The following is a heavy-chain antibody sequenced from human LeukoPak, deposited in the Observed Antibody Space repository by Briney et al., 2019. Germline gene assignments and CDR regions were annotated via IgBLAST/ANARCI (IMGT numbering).Heavy chain of an antibody. Sequence: GGSLRLSCAASGFTFSDYRMNWVRQAPGKGXXXXXXXXXXXVYIYYADSVKDRFTISRDNAKNSLYLQMSSLRGEDTAVYYCARGAGSCSPTSCYDNYFDSWGQGTLVTVSS. CDR3: ARGAGSCSPTSCYDNYFDS. CDR1: GFTFSDYR. V-gene: IGHV3-21*01. CDR2: XXXXXVYI. J-gene: IGHJ4*02. D-gene: IGHD2-2*01.